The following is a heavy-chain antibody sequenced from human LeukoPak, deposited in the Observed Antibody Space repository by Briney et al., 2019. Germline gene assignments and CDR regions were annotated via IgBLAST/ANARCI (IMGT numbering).Heavy chain of an antibody. CDR1: GFTFNDAW. D-gene: IGHD5-12*01. J-gene: IGHJ6*03. CDR2: ISSTSRSYI. Sequence: GGSLRLSCAASGFTFNDAWMSWVRQAPGKGLEGVSSISSTSRSYIYYADSVKGRFTISRDNAKNSLYLQMNSLRAEDTAVYYCAREHSGYDFPGRDYYYMDVWGKGTTVTVSS. V-gene: IGHV3-21*01. CDR3: AREHSGYDFPGRDYYYMDV.